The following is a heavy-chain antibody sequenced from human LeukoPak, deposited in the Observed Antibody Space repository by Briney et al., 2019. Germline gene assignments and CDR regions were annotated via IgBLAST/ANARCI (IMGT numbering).Heavy chain of an antibody. V-gene: IGHV3-30*04. CDR2: ISYDGSNK. Sequence: GGSLRLSCAASGFTFSSYAMHWVRQAPGKGLEWVAVISYDGSNKYYADSVKGRFTISRDNGKNSLYLQMNSLRVEDTAVYYCARVLVEGSGSYWYYFDDWGQGTLVTVSS. CDR3: ARVLVEGSGSYWYYFDD. D-gene: IGHD3-10*01. J-gene: IGHJ4*02. CDR1: GFTFSSYA.